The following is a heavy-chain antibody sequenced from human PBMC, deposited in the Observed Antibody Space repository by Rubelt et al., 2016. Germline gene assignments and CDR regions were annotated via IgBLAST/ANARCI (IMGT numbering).Heavy chain of an antibody. CDR1: GFTVSSNY. J-gene: IGHJ6*03. D-gene: IGHD3-16*01. V-gene: IGHV3-23*04. Sequence: EVQLVESGGGLIQPGGSLRLSCAASGFTVSSNYMSWVRQAPGKGLEWVSAISGSGGSTYYADSVKGRFTISRDNSKNTLYLQMNSLRAEDTAVYYCAKVGGVNYYYYYMDVWGKGTTVTVSS. CDR3: AKVGGVNYYYYYMDV. CDR2: ISGSGGST.